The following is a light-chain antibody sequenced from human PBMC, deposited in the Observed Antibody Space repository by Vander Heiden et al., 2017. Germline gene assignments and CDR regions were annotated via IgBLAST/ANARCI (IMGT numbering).Light chain of an antibody. CDR2: RNN. CDR1: SSNTASNY. J-gene: IGLJ2*01. Sequence: QSLLTQPPSASGTPGQSVTTSCSGSSSNTASNYVNLYQPLPGTAPKLLIYRNNQRPSGVPDRFSGSKSGTSASLAISGLRSEDEADYYCAAWDDSLSGSVFGGGTKLTVL. V-gene: IGLV1-47*01. CDR3: AAWDDSLSGSV.